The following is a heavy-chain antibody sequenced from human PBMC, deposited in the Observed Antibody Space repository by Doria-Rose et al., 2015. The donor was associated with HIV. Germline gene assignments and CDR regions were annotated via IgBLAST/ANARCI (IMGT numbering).Heavy chain of an antibody. D-gene: IGHD6-13*01. CDR1: GVSLSSPGMG. J-gene: IGHJ4*02. CDR3: ARIKSSRWYHKYYFDC. CDR2: IFSYDER. Sequence: SGPVLVKPTETLTLTCTVSGVSLSSPGMGVSWIRQPPGKALEWLANIFSYDERSYKTSLKSRLTISRGTSKSQLVLTMTDMDPVDTATYYCARIKSSRWYHKYYFDCWGQGTLVIVSA. V-gene: IGHV2-26*01.